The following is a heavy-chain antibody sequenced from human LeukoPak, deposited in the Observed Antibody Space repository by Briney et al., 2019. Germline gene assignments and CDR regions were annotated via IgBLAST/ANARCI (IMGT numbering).Heavy chain of an antibody. V-gene: IGHV3-9*01. D-gene: IGHD4-11*01. Sequence: QPGRSLRLSCAASGFTFDDYAMHWVRQAPGKGLEWVSGISWNSGSMDYADSVKGRFTISRDNAKNSLYLQMNSLRVEDTAVYYCGNHDYSDYYGGQGTLVTVSA. CDR3: GNHDYSDYY. CDR2: ISWNSGSM. J-gene: IGHJ4*02. CDR1: GFTFDDYA.